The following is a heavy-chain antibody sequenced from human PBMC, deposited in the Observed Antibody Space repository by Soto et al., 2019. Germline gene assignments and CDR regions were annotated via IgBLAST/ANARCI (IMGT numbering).Heavy chain of an antibody. V-gene: IGHV6-1*01. D-gene: IGHD3-10*01. CDR1: GDSVSSNSAA. J-gene: IGHJ3*02. CDR2: TYYRSKWYN. Sequence: QVQLQQSGPGLVKPSQTLSLTCAISGDSVSSNSAAWNWIRQSPSRGLEWLGRTYYRSKWYNDYAVSVKSRITINPDTSKNQFSLQLNSVTPEDTAVYYCARGNTMVRGVIMTPPPSDAFDIWGQGTMVTVSS. CDR3: ARGNTMVRGVIMTPPPSDAFDI.